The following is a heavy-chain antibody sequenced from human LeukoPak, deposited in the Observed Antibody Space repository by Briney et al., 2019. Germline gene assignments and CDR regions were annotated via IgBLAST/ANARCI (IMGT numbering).Heavy chain of an antibody. CDR1: GFTFSNYW. CDR3: AKDPRSYIVTTMLFQY. CDR2: ISGNGGSI. J-gene: IGHJ4*02. V-gene: IGHV3-23*01. Sequence: QPGGSLRLSCAASGFTFSNYWMHWVRQAPGKGLEWVSGISGNGGSIYYADSVKGRFTISRDNSKNTLYLQINSLRAEDTAVYYCAKDPRSYIVTTMLFQYWGQGTLVTVSS. D-gene: IGHD5-12*01.